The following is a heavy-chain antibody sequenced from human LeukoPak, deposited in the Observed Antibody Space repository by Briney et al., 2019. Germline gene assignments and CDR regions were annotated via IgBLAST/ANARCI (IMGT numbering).Heavy chain of an antibody. CDR2: INQDGSEK. J-gene: IGHJ4*02. CDR1: GFTFSSYW. CDR3: ARGMSTGEY. Sequence: GGSLRLSCAASGFTFSSYWMSWVRQPPGKGLEWVANINQDGSEKYYVDSVKCRFTISRDNAKNSLYLQMNSLRAEDTAVYYCARGMSTGEYWGQGTLVTVSS. D-gene: IGHD3-16*01. V-gene: IGHV3-7*04.